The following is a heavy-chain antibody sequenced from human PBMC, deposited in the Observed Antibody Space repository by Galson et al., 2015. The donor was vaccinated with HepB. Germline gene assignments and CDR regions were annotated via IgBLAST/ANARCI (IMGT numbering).Heavy chain of an antibody. CDR2: ISYDGSNK. Sequence: SLRLSCAASGFTFSSYWMSWVRQAPGKGLEWVAVISYDGSNKYYADSVKGRFTISRDNSKNTLYLQMNSLRAEDTAVYYCARTPPWERGYYCSSTSCHYYYYGMNVWGQGTTVTVSS. V-gene: IGHV3-30-3*01. CDR1: GFTFSSYW. J-gene: IGHJ6*02. CDR3: ARTPPWERGYYCSSTSCHYYYYGMNV. D-gene: IGHD2-2*01.